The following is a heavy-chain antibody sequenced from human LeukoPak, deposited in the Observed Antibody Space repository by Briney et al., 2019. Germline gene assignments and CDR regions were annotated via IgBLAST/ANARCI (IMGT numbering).Heavy chain of an antibody. V-gene: IGHV3-33*01. Sequence: GRSLRLSCAASGFTFSNYGMEWVRQAPGKGLEWVALIWNDGNNKHYADSVRGRFSISRDNSKNTLYLQMNRLRAEDTAVYYCARHIWKGSCRSTSCSSLDYWGQGTLVTVSS. J-gene: IGHJ4*02. CDR2: IWNDGNNK. CDR1: GFTFSNYG. CDR3: ARHIWKGSCRSTSCSSLDY. D-gene: IGHD2-2*01.